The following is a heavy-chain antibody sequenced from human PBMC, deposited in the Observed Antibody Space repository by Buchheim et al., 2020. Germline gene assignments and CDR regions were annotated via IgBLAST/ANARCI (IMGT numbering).Heavy chain of an antibody. V-gene: IGHV4-31*03. J-gene: IGHJ6*02. CDR2: IYYSGST. CDR1: GGSISSGGYY. Sequence: QVQLQESGPGLVKPSQTLSLTCTVSGGSISSGGYYWSWIRQHPGKGLEWIGYIYYSGSTYYNPSLKSRVTISVDTSKNPFSLKLSSVTAADTAVYYCARDSSYCTNGVCPQAYYYGMDVWGQGTT. D-gene: IGHD2-8*01. CDR3: ARDSSYCTNGVCPQAYYYGMDV.